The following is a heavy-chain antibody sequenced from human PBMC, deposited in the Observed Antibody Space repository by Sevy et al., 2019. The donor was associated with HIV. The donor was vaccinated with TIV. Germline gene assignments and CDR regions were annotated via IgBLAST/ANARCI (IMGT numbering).Heavy chain of an antibody. CDR3: TTGLVGAQGY. CDR1: GFTFSNAW. J-gene: IGHJ4*02. V-gene: IGHV3-15*01. D-gene: IGHD1-26*01. CDR2: IKSKTDGGTT. Sequence: GGSLRLSCAASGFTFSNAWMSWVRQAPGKGLEWVGRIKSKTDGGTTDYAAPVKGRFTISRDDSKNKLYLKMNSLKTAAAAVYYCTTGLVGAQGYWGQGTLVTVSS.